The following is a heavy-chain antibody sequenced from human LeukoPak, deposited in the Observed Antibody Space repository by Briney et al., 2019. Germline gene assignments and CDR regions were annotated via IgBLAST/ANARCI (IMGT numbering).Heavy chain of an antibody. CDR1: GYSISSGYY. Sequence: SETLSLTCTVSGYSISSGYYWGWIRQPPGKGLEWIGSIYHSGSTYYNPSLKSRVTISVDTSKNQFSLKLSSVTAADTAVYYCARGLDYYDSSGPHYYFDYWGQGTLVTVSS. CDR3: ARGLDYYDSSGPHYYFDY. D-gene: IGHD3-22*01. V-gene: IGHV4-38-2*02. J-gene: IGHJ4*02. CDR2: IYHSGST.